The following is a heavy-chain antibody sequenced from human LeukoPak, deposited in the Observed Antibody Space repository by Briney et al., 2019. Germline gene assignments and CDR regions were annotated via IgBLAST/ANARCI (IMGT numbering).Heavy chain of an antibody. CDR1: RDSINTGNYY. V-gene: IGHV4-61*01. D-gene: IGHD4-17*01. Sequence: SETLSLTCTVSRDSINTGNYYWSWIRQPPGKGLEWLGYIHYSGSTDYNPSLKSRVTISVDTSKNQFSLKLSSVTAADTAVYYCARDKYGDYAIDYWGQGTLVTVSS. CDR3: ARDKYGDYAIDY. J-gene: IGHJ4*02. CDR2: IHYSGST.